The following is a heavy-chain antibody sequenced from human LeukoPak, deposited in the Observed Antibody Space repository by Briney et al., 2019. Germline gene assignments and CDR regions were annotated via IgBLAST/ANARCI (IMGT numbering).Heavy chain of an antibody. J-gene: IGHJ5*02. CDR1: GYTFTSYG. Sequence: ASVKVSCKASGYTFTSYGISWVRQAPGQGLEWRGWISDYNGNTNYAQKRQGRVTMTTDTSTSTAYMELRSLRSDDTAVYYCARDLYRDSLPVSWFDPWGQGTLVTVSS. CDR3: ARDLYRDSLPVSWFDP. V-gene: IGHV1-18*01. D-gene: IGHD4-11*01. CDR2: ISDYNGNT.